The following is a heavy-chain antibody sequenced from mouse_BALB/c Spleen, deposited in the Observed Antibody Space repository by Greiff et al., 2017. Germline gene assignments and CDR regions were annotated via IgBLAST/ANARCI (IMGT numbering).Heavy chain of an antibody. J-gene: IGHJ4*01. CDR2: ISSGGSYT. D-gene: IGHD1-1*01. V-gene: IGHV5-6*02. Sequence: EVMLVESGGDLVKPGGSLKLSCAASGFTFSSYGMSWVRQTPDKRLEWVATISSGGSYTYYPDSVKGRFTISRDNAKNTLYLQMSSLKSEDTAMYYCARVKTTVEGGYYYAMDYWGQGTSVTVSS. CDR3: ARVKTTVEGGYYYAMDY. CDR1: GFTFSSYG.